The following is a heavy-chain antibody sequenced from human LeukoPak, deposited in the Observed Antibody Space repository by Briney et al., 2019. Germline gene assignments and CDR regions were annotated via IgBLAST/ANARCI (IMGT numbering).Heavy chain of an antibody. D-gene: IGHD6-6*01. Sequence: GGSLRLSCAASGFTFDDYAMHWVRQAPGKGLEWVSGISWNSGSISYADSVKGRFTISRDNAKNSLYLQMNSLRAEDTALYYCARGSIAATYYFDYWGQGTLVTVSS. CDR2: ISWNSGSI. V-gene: IGHV3-9*01. J-gene: IGHJ4*02. CDR3: ARGSIAATYYFDY. CDR1: GFTFDDYA.